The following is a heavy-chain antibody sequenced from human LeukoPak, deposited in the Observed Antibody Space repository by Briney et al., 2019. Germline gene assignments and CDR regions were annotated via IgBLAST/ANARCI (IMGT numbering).Heavy chain of an antibody. CDR3: TTGAYDYGSGTYYH. V-gene: IGHV3-15*01. CDR1: GFTFSNAW. CDR2: IKSKTDGGTT. D-gene: IGHD3-10*01. J-gene: IGHJ4*02. Sequence: PGGSLRLSCAASGFTFSNAWMSWVRQAPGKGLEWVGRIKSKTDGGTTDYAAHGKGRFTISRDDSNNTLYVQMNSLKTEDTAVYYCTTGAYDYGSGTYYHWGQGTLVTVSS.